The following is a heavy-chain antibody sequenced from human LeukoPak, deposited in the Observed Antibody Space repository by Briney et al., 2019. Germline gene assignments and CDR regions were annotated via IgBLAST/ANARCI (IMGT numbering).Heavy chain of an antibody. J-gene: IGHJ3*02. V-gene: IGHV3-23*01. D-gene: IGHD6-13*01. Sequence: PGGSLRLSCAASGFTFSTYAMTWVRQAPGKGLEWVSTIGGSGVATYYADSVKGRFTISRDNSKNTLYLQMNGLRAEDTAVYYCAKDLRFSSWYSLDAFDIWGQGTMVTVSS. CDR1: GFTFSTYA. CDR2: IGGSGVAT. CDR3: AKDLRFSSWYSLDAFDI.